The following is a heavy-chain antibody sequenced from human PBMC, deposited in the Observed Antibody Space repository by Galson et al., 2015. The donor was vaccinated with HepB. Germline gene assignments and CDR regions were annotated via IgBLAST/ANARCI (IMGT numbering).Heavy chain of an antibody. J-gene: IGHJ6*03. V-gene: IGHV3-21*01. CDR1: GFTFSSYS. CDR3: ARGAPDYDILTGYYPNYYYMDV. CDR2: ISSSSSYI. Sequence: SLRLSCAASGFTFSSYSMNWVRQAPGKGLEWVSSISSSSSYIYYADSVKGRFTISRDNAKNSLYLQMNSLRAEDTAVYYCARGAPDYDILTGYYPNYYYMDVWGKGTTVTVSS. D-gene: IGHD3-9*01.